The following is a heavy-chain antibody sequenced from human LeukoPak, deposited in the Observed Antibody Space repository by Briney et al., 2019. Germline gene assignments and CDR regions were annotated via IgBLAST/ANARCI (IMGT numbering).Heavy chain of an antibody. CDR2: IYYSGST. J-gene: IGHJ4*02. CDR3: ARQMGGYCSGGSCPYFDY. V-gene: IGHV4-59*08. D-gene: IGHD2-15*01. CDR1: GGSISSYY. Sequence: SSETLSLTCTDSGGSISSYYWSWIRQPPGKGLEWTGDIYYSGSTNYDPSLNSRLTISVDTSKYQFSLKLSSVTAADTAVYYCARQMGGYCSGGSCPYFDYWGQGTLVTVSS.